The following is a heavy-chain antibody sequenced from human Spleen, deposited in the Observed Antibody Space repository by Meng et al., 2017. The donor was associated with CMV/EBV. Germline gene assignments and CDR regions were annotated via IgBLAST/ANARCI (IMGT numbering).Heavy chain of an antibody. CDR3: ARMTTVTRDAFDI. CDR1: EFTVSRYY. CDR2: IYSGGST. D-gene: IGHD4-11*01. Sequence: GESLKISCAASEFTVSRYYMSWVRQAPGKGLEWVSVIYSGGSTYYADSVKGRFTISRDNSKNTLYLQMNSLRAEDTAVYYCARMTTVTRDAFDIWGQGTMVTVSS. V-gene: IGHV3-53*01. J-gene: IGHJ3*02.